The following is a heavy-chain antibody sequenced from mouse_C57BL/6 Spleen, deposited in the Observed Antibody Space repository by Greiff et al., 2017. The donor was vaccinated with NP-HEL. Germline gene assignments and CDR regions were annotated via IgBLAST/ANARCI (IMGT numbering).Heavy chain of an antibody. CDR1: GFTFSDYG. CDR2: ISNLAYSI. Sequence: EVKLMESGGGLVQPGGSLKLSCAASGFTFSDYGMAWVRQAPRKGPEWVAFISNLAYSIYYADTVTGRFTISRENAKNTLYLEMGSLRSEDTAMYYCARGGGSYWYFDVWGTGTTVTVSS. CDR3: ARGGGSYWYFDV. J-gene: IGHJ1*03. D-gene: IGHD1-1*02. V-gene: IGHV5-15*01.